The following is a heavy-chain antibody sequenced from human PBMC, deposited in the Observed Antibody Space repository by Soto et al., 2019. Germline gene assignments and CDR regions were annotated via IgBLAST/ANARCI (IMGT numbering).Heavy chain of an antibody. CDR2: IIPFFGAT. CDR3: ASGGLGEFGGTIDY. CDR1: GGTFSSYA. Sequence: SVKVSCKASGGTFSSYAFNWVRQAPGQGLEWMGGIIPFFGATNYAQNFQGRVTITADESTSTAYMELNSLTSEDTAVYYCASGGLGEFGGTIDYWGQGTLVTVSS. D-gene: IGHD3-10*01. V-gene: IGHV1-69*13. J-gene: IGHJ4*02.